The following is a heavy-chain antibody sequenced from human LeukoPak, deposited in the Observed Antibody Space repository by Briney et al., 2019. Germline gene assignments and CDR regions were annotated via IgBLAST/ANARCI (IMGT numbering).Heavy chain of an antibody. V-gene: IGHV1-2*02. CDR3: ARDSRTRGIVMDV. CDR1: GYTFTGYY. CDR2: INPNSGGT. D-gene: IGHD3-16*01. Sequence: ASVKVSCKASGYTFTGYYMHWVRQAPGQGFEWMGWINPNSGGTNYAQKFQGRVTMTRDTSISTAYMELSRLRSDDTAVYYCARDSRTRGIVMDVWGQGTTVTVSS. J-gene: IGHJ6*02.